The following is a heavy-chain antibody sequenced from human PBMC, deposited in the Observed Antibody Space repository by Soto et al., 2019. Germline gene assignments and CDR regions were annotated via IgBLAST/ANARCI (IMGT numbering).Heavy chain of an antibody. CDR1: GYTFTSYD. V-gene: IGHV1-8*01. J-gene: IGHJ3*01. CDR3: AREGILGLFDAYDL. Sequence: ASVKVSCKASGYTFTSYDINWVRQATGQGLEWMGWMNPNSGNTGYAQKFQGRVTMTRNTSISTAYMELSSLRPDDTAVYLCAREGILGLFDAYDLWGQGTMVTVSS. CDR2: MNPNSGNT. D-gene: IGHD3-3*01.